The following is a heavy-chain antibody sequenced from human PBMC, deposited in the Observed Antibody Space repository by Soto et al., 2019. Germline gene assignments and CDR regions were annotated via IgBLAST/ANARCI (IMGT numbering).Heavy chain of an antibody. J-gene: IGHJ4*02. CDR1: GFTFSSYG. CDR3: AKKDSSGLIGAPFDY. Sequence: QVQLVESGGGVFQTGRSLRLSCAASGFTFSSYGMHWVRQAPGKGLEWVAVISYDGSNKYYADSVKGRFTISRDNSKNTLYLQMNSLRAEDTAVYYCAKKDSSGLIGAPFDYWGQGTLVTVSS. CDR2: ISYDGSNK. V-gene: IGHV3-30*18. D-gene: IGHD3-22*01.